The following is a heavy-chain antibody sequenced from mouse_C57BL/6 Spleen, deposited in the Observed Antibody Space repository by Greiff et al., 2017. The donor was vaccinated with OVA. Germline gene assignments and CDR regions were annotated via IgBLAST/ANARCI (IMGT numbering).Heavy chain of an antibody. Sequence: QQSCKASGYTFPSYWMHWGKQRPGRGLAWIGRIDPNSGGTKYNEKFKSKATLTVDKPSSTSYMQLSSLTSEDSAVYYCARDTTVVAKGFDYWGQGTTLTVSS. CDR3: ARDTTVVAKGFDY. V-gene: IGHV1-72*01. CDR2: IDPNSGGT. CDR1: GYTFPSYW. J-gene: IGHJ2*01. D-gene: IGHD1-1*01.